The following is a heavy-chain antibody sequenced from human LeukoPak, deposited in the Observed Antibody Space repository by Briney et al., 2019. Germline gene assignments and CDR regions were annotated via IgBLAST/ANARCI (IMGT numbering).Heavy chain of an antibody. V-gene: IGHV1-69*04. J-gene: IGHJ6*02. Sequence: ASVKVSCKASGGTFSSYAISWVRQAPGQGLEWMGSIIPIFGIANYAQKFQGRVTITADKSTRTAYMELSSLRSEDTAVYYCARDGGMATINGGQGYYYGMDVWGQGTTVTVSS. CDR1: GGTFSSYA. CDR2: IIPIFGIA. CDR3: ARDGGMATINGGQGYYYGMDV. D-gene: IGHD5-24*01.